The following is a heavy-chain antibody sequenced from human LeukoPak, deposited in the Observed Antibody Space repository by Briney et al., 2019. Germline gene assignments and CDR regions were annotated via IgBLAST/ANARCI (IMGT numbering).Heavy chain of an antibody. V-gene: IGHV1-69*05. J-gene: IGHJ4*02. CDR3: ARGELGDSSGFSFFDY. D-gene: IGHD3-22*01. Sequence: SVKVSCKASRGTFSSYGIRWVRQAPGQGREWMGGVIAIFGRVKYGQKFQGRATITTDESTSTAYMELSSLTSEDTGVYYCARGELGDSSGFSFFDYWGQGTLVTVSS. CDR1: RGTFSSYG. CDR2: VIAIFGRV.